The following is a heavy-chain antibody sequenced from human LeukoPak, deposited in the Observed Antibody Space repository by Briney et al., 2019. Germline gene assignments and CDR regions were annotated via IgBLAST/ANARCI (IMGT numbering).Heavy chain of an antibody. CDR3: ARAGGNSWFDP. Sequence: ASVKVSCKASGYTFTASYMHWVRQAPGQGLEWMGSINPNNGGTKYAQKFQGRVTVTRDTSINTAYMELTSLRSDDTAVYYCARAGGNSWFDPWGQGTLVTVSS. CDR1: GYTFTASY. CDR2: INPNNGGT. D-gene: IGHD3-16*01. J-gene: IGHJ5*02. V-gene: IGHV1-2*02.